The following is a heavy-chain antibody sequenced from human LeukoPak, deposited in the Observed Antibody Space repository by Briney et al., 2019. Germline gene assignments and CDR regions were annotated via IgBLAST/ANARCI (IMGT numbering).Heavy chain of an antibody. D-gene: IGHD5-12*01. Sequence: GESRKIPWKGSGYSFTSYRIAWARQIPGKGRKWMGIIYPGDSATRNRPSFQGQVTISADKSISTAYLQWSSLKASDTAMYYCARRAAYGGYDFAVDFDYWGQGTLVSVSS. CDR2: IYPGDSAT. CDR1: GYSFTSYR. CDR3: ARRAAYGGYDFAVDFDY. J-gene: IGHJ4*02. V-gene: IGHV5-51*01.